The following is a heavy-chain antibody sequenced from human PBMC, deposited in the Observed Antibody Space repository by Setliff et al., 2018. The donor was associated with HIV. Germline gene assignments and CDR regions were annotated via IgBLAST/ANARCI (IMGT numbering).Heavy chain of an antibody. CDR2: INAGNGNT. CDR1: GYTLTSYA. D-gene: IGHD6-19*01. Sequence: SVKVSCKASGYTLTSYAMHWVRQAPGQRLEWMGWINAGNGNTKYSQKFQGRVTITRDTSASTAYMELSSLRSEDTAVYYCARGPSGWPHFDYWGQGTLVTVSS. V-gene: IGHV1-3*01. CDR3: ARGPSGWPHFDY. J-gene: IGHJ4*02.